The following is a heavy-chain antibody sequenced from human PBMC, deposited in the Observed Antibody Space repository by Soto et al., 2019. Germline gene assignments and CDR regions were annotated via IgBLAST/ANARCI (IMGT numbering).Heavy chain of an antibody. Sequence: EVHLLESGGGLVHPGESLRRSCGASGFTFSSCVMTWVRQAPGTGLEWVSCITDSGTGTYYADSVKGRFTISRDNSKNTMYLQMNNLRAEDTGVYYCAKGLINGRWYAEDWGQGTLVTVSS. D-gene: IGHD6-13*01. CDR3: AKGLINGRWYAED. CDR2: ITDSGTGT. V-gene: IGHV3-23*01. CDR1: GFTFSSCV. J-gene: IGHJ4*02.